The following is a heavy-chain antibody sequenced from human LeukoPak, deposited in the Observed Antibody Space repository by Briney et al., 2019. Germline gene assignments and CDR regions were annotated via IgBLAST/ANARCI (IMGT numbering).Heavy chain of an antibody. J-gene: IGHJ3*02. D-gene: IGHD4-17*01. CDR1: GGSISSGGYY. Sequence: SQTLSLTCTVSGGSISSGGYYWSWIRQHPGKGLEWIGHIYYSGSTYYNPSLKSRVTISVDTSKNQFSLKLSSVTAADTAVYYCARGTTVTTTMAFDIWGQGTMVTVSS. CDR2: IYYSGST. CDR3: ARGTTVTTTMAFDI. V-gene: IGHV4-31*03.